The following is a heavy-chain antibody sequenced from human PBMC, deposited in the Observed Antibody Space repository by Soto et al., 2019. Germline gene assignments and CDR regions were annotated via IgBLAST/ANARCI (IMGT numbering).Heavy chain of an antibody. CDR1: GYSLSGYY. CDR2: INPNSGGT. D-gene: IGHD6-13*01. V-gene: IGHV1-2*02. J-gene: IGHJ5*02. Sequence: ASVKVSCKASGYSLSGYYLHWVRQAPGQGPEWMGWINPNSGGTKYVQRFQGRVTMTRDTSISTVYLELSRLRSDDTAVYYCARGGGIAAPGPNWFDPWGQGTLVTVSS. CDR3: ARGGGIAAPGPNWFDP.